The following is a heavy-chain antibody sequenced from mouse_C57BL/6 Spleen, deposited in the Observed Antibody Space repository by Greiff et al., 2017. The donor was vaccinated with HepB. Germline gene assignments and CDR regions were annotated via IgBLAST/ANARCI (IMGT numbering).Heavy chain of an antibody. Sequence: VQLQQSGPELVKPGASVKMSCKASGYTFTDYNMHWVKQSHGKSLEWIGYINPNNGGTSYNQKFKGKATLTVNKSSSTAYMELRSLTSEDSAVYCCARSSKYYGSSRFAYWGQGTLVTVSA. V-gene: IGHV1-22*01. J-gene: IGHJ3*01. CDR1: GYTFTDYN. CDR3: ARSSKYYGSSRFAY. CDR2: INPNNGGT. D-gene: IGHD1-1*01.